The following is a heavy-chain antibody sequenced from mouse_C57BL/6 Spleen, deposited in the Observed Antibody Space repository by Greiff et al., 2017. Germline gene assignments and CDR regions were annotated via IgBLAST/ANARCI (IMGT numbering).Heavy chain of an antibody. D-gene: IGHD1-1*01. Sequence: QVHVKQSGAELVKPGASVKISCKASGYAFSSYWMNWVKQRPGKGLEWIGQIYPGDGDTNYNGKFKGKATLTADKSSSTAYMQLSSLTSEDSAVYFCAREGYYGSSHYYAMDYWGQGTSVTVSS. CDR3: AREGYYGSSHYYAMDY. V-gene: IGHV1-80*01. J-gene: IGHJ4*01. CDR2: IYPGDGDT. CDR1: GYAFSSYW.